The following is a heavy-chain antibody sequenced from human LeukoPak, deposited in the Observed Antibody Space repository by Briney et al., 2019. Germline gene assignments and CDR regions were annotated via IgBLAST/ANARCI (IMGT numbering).Heavy chain of an antibody. J-gene: IGHJ3*02. CDR3: AKLKCSGGSCYPIDAFDI. D-gene: IGHD2-15*01. CDR2: ISYDGSNK. Sequence: PGGSLRLSCAASGFTFSSYGMHWVRQAPGKGLEWVAVISYDGSNKYYADSVKGRFTISRDNSKNTLYLQMNSLRAEDTAVYYCAKLKCSGGSCYPIDAFDIWGQGTMVTVSS. V-gene: IGHV3-30*18. CDR1: GFTFSSYG.